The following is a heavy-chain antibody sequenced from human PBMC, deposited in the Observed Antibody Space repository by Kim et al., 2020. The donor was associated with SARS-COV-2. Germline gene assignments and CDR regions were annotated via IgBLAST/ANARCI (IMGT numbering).Heavy chain of an antibody. CDR1: GFTFSSYA. V-gene: IGHV3-30-3*01. CDR2: ISYDGSNK. CDR3: ARGARVFGVVIIVGGFDY. Sequence: GGSLRLSCAASGFTFSSYAMHWVRQAPGKGLEWVAVISYDGSNKYYADSVKGRFTISRDNSKNTLYLQMNSLRAEDTAVYYCARGARVFGVVIIVGGFDYWGQGTLVTVSS. D-gene: IGHD3-3*01. J-gene: IGHJ4*02.